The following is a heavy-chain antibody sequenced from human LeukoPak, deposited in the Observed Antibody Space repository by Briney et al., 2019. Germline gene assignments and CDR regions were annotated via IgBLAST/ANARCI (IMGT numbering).Heavy chain of an antibody. CDR1: GFTFDDYA. CDR2: ISWNSGSI. D-gene: IGHD6-13*01. V-gene: IGHV3-9*01. J-gene: IGHJ6*02. Sequence: PGRSLRLSCAASGFTFDDYAMHWVRQAPGKGLEWVSGISWNSGSIGYADSVKGRFTISRDNAKNSLYLQMNSLRAEDTASYYCAKSQRAAAGTLDVWGQGTTVTVSS. CDR3: AKSQRAAAGTLDV.